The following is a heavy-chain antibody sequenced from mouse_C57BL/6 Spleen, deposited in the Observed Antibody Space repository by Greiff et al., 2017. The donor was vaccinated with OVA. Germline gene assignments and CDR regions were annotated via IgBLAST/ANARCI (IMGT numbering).Heavy chain of an antibody. Sequence: QVQLQQPGAELVKPGASVKVSCKASGYTFTSYWMHWVKQRPGQGLEWIGRTHPSDSDTNYNQKFKGKATLTVDKSSSTAYMQLSSLTSEDSAVYYCAIGYGNNYAMDYWGQGTSVTVSS. CDR2: THPSDSDT. CDR3: AIGYGNNYAMDY. D-gene: IGHD2-1*01. V-gene: IGHV1-74*01. CDR1: GYTFTSYW. J-gene: IGHJ4*01.